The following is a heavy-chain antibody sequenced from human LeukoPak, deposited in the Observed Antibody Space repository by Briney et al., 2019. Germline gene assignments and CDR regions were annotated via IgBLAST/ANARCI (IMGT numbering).Heavy chain of an antibody. J-gene: IGHJ4*02. CDR1: GGSISSYY. D-gene: IGHD5-12*01. Sequence: PSETLSLTCTVSGGSISSYYWSWIRQPPGKGLEWIGYIYYRGSTNYNPSLKSRVTISVDTSKNQFSLKLSSVTAADTAVYYCARANRYDLYFDYWGQGTLVTVSS. CDR2: IYYRGST. V-gene: IGHV4-59*01. CDR3: ARANRYDLYFDY.